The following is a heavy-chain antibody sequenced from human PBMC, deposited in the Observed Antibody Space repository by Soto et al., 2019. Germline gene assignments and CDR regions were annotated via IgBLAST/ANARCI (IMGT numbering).Heavy chain of an antibody. CDR1: GYSFTSYW. Sequence: PGESLKISCKGSGYSFTSYWIGWVRQMPGKGVEWMGIIYPGDSDTRYSPSFQGQVTISADKSISTAYLQWSSLKASDTAMYYCARLGAAAGTADAFDIWGQGTMVTVSS. D-gene: IGHD6-13*01. CDR3: ARLGAAAGTADAFDI. V-gene: IGHV5-51*01. CDR2: IYPGDSDT. J-gene: IGHJ3*02.